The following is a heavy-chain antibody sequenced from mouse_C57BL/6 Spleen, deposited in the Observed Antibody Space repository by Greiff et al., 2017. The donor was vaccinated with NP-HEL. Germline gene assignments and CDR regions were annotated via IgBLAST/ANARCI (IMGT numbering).Heavy chain of an antibody. CDR3: ARELVYAMDY. J-gene: IGHJ4*01. V-gene: IGHV5-16*01. CDR1: GFTFSDYY. CDR2: INYDGSST. Sequence: EVKLMESEGGLVQPGSSMKLSCTASGFTFSDYYMAWVRQVPEKGLEWVANINYDGSSTYYLDSLKSRFIISRDNAKNILYLQMSSLKSEDTATYYCARELVYAMDYWGQGTSVTVSS. D-gene: IGHD1-1*02.